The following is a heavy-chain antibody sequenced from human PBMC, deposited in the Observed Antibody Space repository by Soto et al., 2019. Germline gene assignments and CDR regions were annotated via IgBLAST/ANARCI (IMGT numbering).Heavy chain of an antibody. CDR2: ISSSSSYI. V-gene: IGHV3-21*01. D-gene: IGHD6-13*01. Sequence: GGSLRLSCAASGFTFSSYSMNWVRQAPGKGLEWVSSISSSSSYIYYADSVKGRFTISRDNAKNSLFLQMNSLRADDTAVYYCARESRGIAAAGEYFQHGGQGTLVTVSS. CDR3: ARESRGIAAAGEYFQH. J-gene: IGHJ1*01. CDR1: GFTFSSYS.